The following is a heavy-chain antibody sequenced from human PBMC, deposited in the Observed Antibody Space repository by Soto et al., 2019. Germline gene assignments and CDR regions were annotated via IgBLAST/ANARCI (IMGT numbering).Heavy chain of an antibody. V-gene: IGHV1-46*01. J-gene: IGHJ4*02. CDR1: GYSFTSYD. D-gene: IGHD5-12*01. CDR3: ASGGEYSGYDALR. Sequence: ASVKVSCKASGYSFTSYDMHWGRQAPGQGLEWMGIINPSGGSTSYAQKFQGRVTMTRDTSTSTVYMELSSLRSEDTAVYYCASGGEYSGYDALRWGQGTLVTVSS. CDR2: INPSGGST.